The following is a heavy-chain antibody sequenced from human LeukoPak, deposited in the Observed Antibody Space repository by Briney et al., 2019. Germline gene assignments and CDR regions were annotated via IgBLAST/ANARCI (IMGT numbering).Heavy chain of an antibody. V-gene: IGHV3-53*01. D-gene: IGHD1-26*01. CDR1: GFTVSSIH. J-gene: IGHJ4*02. Sequence: PGGSLRLSCAASGFTVSSIHMVWVRQAPGKGLEWVSVTYTGGNSYYADSVKGRFTISRDNSKNTLYLQMNSLRAEDTAVYYCAKKLTGMGASYDYWGQGTLVTVSS. CDR3: AKKLTGMGASYDY. CDR2: TYTGGNS.